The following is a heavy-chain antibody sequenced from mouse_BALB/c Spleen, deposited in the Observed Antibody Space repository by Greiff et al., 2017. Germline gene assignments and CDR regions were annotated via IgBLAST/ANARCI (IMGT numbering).Heavy chain of an antibody. J-gene: IGHJ4*01. D-gene: IGHD2-14*01. CDR1: GFSLTSYG. CDR2: IWSDGST. CDR3: ARQGYRYDNYYAMDY. Sequence: VKVVESGPDLVAPSQSLSITCTVSGFSLTSYGVHWVRQPPGKGLEWLVVIWSDGSTTYNSALKSRLSISKDNSKSQVFLKMNSLQTDDTAMYYCARQGYRYDNYYAMDYWGQGTSVTVSS. V-gene: IGHV2-6-2*01.